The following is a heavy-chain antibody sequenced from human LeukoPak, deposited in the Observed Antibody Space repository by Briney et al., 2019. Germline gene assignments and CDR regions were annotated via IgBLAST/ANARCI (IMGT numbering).Heavy chain of an antibody. CDR3: ARVARYYDSSGYYYYFDY. CDR1: GGSISGGGYS. J-gene: IGHJ4*02. CDR2: IYYSGST. Sequence: PSQTLSLTGTVSGGSISGGGYSWSWIRQHPGKGLEWIGYIYYSGSTYYNPSLKSRVTISVDTAKNQFSLKLSSVTAADTAVYYCARVARYYDSSGYYYYFDYWGQGTLVTVSS. D-gene: IGHD3-22*01. V-gene: IGHV4-31*03.